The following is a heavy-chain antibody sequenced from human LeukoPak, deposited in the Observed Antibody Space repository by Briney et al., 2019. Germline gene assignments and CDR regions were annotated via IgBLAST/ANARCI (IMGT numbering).Heavy chain of an antibody. V-gene: IGHV4-61*01. CDR1: GSSVSSGSYY. J-gene: IGHJ4*02. D-gene: IGHD3-10*01. Sequence: SETLSLTCTVSGSSVSSGSYYWSWIRQPPGKGLEWIGYIYYSGSTNYNPSLKSRVTISVDTSKNQFSLKLSSVTAADTAVYYCARATLLWFGELFTSFDYWGQGTLVTVSS. CDR3: ARATLLWFGELFTSFDY. CDR2: IYYSGST.